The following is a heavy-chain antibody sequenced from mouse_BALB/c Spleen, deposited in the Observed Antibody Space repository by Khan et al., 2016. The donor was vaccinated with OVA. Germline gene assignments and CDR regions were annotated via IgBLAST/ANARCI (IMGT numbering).Heavy chain of an antibody. V-gene: IGHV1-26*01. CDR3: ARGYDCFAY. CDR1: GYSFTAYY. Sequence: EVELVQSGPDLVKTGASVKISCKASGYSFTAYYMNWVKLSHGKSLECIGRINPNTDNTNYNQKFKGKAKLTVDTSSSTAYMELRSLTSEDSAVCGWARGYDCFAYWGQGTLVTVSA. CDR2: INPNTDNT. D-gene: IGHD2-14*01. J-gene: IGHJ3*01.